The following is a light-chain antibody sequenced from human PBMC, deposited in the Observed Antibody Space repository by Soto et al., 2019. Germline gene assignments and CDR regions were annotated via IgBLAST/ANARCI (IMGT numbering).Light chain of an antibody. CDR1: QGISSH. CDR3: QQYYIYPHT. CDR2: AAS. Sequence: AIRMTQSPSSLSASTGDRVTITCRASQGISSHLAWYQQKPGTAPKLLISAASTLQSGVPSRFSGSGSGTDFTLTISCLQSEDFATYYCQQYYIYPHTFGQGTKLEIK. V-gene: IGKV1-8*01. J-gene: IGKJ2*01.